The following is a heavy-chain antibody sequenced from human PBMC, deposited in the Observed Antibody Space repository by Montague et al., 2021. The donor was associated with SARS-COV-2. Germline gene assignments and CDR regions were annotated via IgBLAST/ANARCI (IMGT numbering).Heavy chain of an antibody. CDR1: GDSVSSADYY. CDR2: IVYGGIT. V-gene: IGHV4-61*08. D-gene: IGHD1-26*01. CDR3: ARPRNAGYFWSLDF. J-gene: IGHJ2*01. Sequence: SETLSLTCTVSGDSVSSADYYWTWIRQPPGKGLEWIGYIVYGGITKYSPALRSRVTISMDTSKNQLSLNLKSVTAADTALYYCARPRNAGYFWSLDFWGRGTLVTVSS.